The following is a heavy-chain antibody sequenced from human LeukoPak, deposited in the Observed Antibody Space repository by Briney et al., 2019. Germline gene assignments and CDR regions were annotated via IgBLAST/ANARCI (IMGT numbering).Heavy chain of an antibody. CDR1: GGSFSDYY. CDR2: INHSGST. D-gene: IGHD5-24*01. J-gene: IGHJ4*02. CDR3: RWLQLSFDY. V-gene: IGHV4-34*01. Sequence: SETLSLTCAVYGGSFSDYYWSWIRQPPGKGLEWIGEINHSGSTNYNPSLKSRVTISVDASKNQFSLKLSSVTAADTAVYYCRWLQLSFDYWGQGTLVTVSS.